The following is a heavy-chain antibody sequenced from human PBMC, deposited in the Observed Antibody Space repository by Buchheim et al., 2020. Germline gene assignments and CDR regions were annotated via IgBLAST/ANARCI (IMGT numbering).Heavy chain of an antibody. V-gene: IGHV3-23*04. Sequence: VQLVESGGGVVQPGGSLRLSCAASGLTFCSYVMSWVSQAPGKGLEWVSAISGSGGHTYYADSVKGCFSISRDNSMNTICLQINSLGAGDTALYYCPKTLISVTETLFDPWGQGTL. CDR2: ISGSGGHT. CDR3: PKTLISVTETLFDP. J-gene: IGHJ5*02. D-gene: IGHD6-19*01. CDR1: GLTFCSYV.